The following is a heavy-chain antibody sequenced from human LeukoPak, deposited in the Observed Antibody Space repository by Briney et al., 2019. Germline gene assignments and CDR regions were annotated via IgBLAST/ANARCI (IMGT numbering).Heavy chain of an antibody. CDR3: ARGHSSGWSTFDY. D-gene: IGHD6-19*01. CDR1: GFTFSSYS. V-gene: IGHV3-48*02. CDR2: ISSSSSTI. J-gene: IGHJ4*02. Sequence: SGGSLRLSCAASGFTFSSYSMSWVRQAPGKGLGWVSYISSSSSTIYYADSVEGRFSISRDNAKNSLYLQMNSLRDEDTAVYYCARGHSSGWSTFDYWGQGTLVTVSS.